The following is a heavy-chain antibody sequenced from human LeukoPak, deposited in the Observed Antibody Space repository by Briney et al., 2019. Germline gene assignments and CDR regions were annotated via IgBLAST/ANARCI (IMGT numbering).Heavy chain of an antibody. CDR1: GFTFSSYE. J-gene: IGHJ6*03. V-gene: IGHV3-48*03. CDR2: ISSSGSTI. CDR3: AKGGGSYTLYYYYMDV. D-gene: IGHD1-26*01. Sequence: GGSLRLSCAASGFTFSSYEMNWVRQAPGKGLEWVSYISSSGSTIYYADSVKGRFTISRDNAKNSLYLQMNSLRAEDTAVYYCAKGGGSYTLYYYYMDVWGKGTTVTVS.